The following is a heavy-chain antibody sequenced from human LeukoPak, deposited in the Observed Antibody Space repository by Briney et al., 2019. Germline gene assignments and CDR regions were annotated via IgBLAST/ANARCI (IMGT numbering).Heavy chain of an antibody. CDR1: GGAFSSYA. CDR3: ARDHCTSNSCYEDFYYGMDV. D-gene: IGHD2-2*01. V-gene: IGHV1-69*04. Sequence: ASVKVSCKASGGAFSSYAISWVRQAPGQGLEWMGRIIPILGIANYAQKFQGRVTMTRDTSISTAYMDLSRLGSDDTAMYYCARDHCTSNSCYEDFYYGMDVWGQGTTVTVSS. CDR2: IIPILGIA. J-gene: IGHJ6*02.